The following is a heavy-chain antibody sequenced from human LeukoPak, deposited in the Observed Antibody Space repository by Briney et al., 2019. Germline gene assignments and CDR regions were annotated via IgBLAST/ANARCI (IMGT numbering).Heavy chain of an antibody. V-gene: IGHV3-21*01. CDR2: ISPTGNSV. CDR3: ARDLMGESGYAGY. D-gene: IGHD5-12*01. Sequence: GGSLRLSCGASGFTFSRYTMNWVRQAPGKGLEWISSISPTGNSVYYADSLKGRSTISRDAAKNSLYLQMSSLRAEDTAMYYCARDLMGESGYAGYWGQGTLVTVSS. J-gene: IGHJ4*02. CDR1: GFTFSRYT.